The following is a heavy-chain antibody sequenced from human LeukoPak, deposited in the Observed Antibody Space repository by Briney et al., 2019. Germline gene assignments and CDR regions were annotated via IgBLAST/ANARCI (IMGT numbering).Heavy chain of an antibody. Sequence: GGSLRLSCAASGFTFTNYVMSWVRQVPGKGLQWVSAVSGTGGTIYYADSVRGRFTVSRDNSVDTVYLQMNSLRAEDTAVYYCAKGRDYGSGSYFDYDYWGQGTLLTVSS. J-gene: IGHJ4*02. D-gene: IGHD3-10*01. CDR3: AKGRDYGSGSYFDYDY. V-gene: IGHV3-23*01. CDR1: GFTFTNYV. CDR2: VSGTGGTI.